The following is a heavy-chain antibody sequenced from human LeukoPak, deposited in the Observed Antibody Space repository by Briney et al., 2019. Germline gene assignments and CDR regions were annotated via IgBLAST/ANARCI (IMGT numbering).Heavy chain of an antibody. D-gene: IGHD2-15*01. CDR3: ARGRYCSADICSGGDAFDI. CDR2: IYTRGST. CDR1: GGSINNYY. Sequence: KPSETLSLTCTVSGGSINNYYWSWIRQPARKGLEWIGRIYTRGSTNYNPSLKSRVTMSVDTSKNQFSLKLSSVTAADTAVYYCARGRYCSADICSGGDAFDIWGQGTMVSVSS. V-gene: IGHV4-4*07. J-gene: IGHJ3*02.